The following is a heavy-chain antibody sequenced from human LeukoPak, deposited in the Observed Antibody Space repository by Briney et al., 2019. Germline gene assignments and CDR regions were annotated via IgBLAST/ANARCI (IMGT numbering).Heavy chain of an antibody. J-gene: IGHJ6*02. Sequence: GGSLRLSCAASGFTFSSYSMNWVRQAPGKGLEWISYISSSSSSIHYADSVKGRFTISRDNAKNSLFLQMNSLRAEDTAVYYCGRDWGYYYDTPYYYGMDVWGQGTTATVSS. D-gene: IGHD3-22*01. CDR3: GRDWGYYYDTPYYYGMDV. CDR2: ISSSSSSI. CDR1: GFTFSSYS. V-gene: IGHV3-48*01.